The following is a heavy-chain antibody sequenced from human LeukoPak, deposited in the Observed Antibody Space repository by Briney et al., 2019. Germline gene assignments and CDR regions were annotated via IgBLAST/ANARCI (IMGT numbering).Heavy chain of an antibody. Sequence: GGSLRLSCAASGFTVSSSYMSWVRQAPGKGLEWVSVIYGGGSTYYADSVKGRFTISRDNSKNTLYLQMNSLRAEDTVVYYCARDPGYYDSSGSEPDYWGQGTLVTVSS. V-gene: IGHV3-66*01. J-gene: IGHJ4*02. D-gene: IGHD3-22*01. CDR1: GFTVSSSY. CDR2: IYGGGST. CDR3: ARDPGYYDSSGSEPDY.